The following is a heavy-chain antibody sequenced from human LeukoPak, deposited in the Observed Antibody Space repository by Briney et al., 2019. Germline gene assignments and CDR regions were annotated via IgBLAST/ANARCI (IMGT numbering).Heavy chain of an antibody. Sequence: GGSLRLSCVGSGFTSIAYALTWARQAPGKGLEWVSGISGGGVTTYYADSVKGRFTISRDNSKNTLYLQMNSLRADDTAIYYCARNQQLGGHSYYYYGMDVWGQGTTVIVSS. CDR2: ISGGGVTT. V-gene: IGHV3-23*01. CDR1: GFTSIAYA. CDR3: ARNQQLGGHSYYYYGMDV. J-gene: IGHJ6*02. D-gene: IGHD3-16*01.